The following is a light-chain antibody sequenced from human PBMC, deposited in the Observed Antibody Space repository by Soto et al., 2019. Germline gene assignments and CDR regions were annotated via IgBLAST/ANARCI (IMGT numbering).Light chain of an antibody. CDR1: QSVSSY. CDR3: QQRSNWSVT. CDR2: DAS. V-gene: IGKV3-11*01. Sequence: EIVLTQSPATLSLSPGERATLSCRASQSVSSYLAWYQQKPGQAPRLLIYDASNRATGIPARFSGSGSGTDFTLTLSSLEPEDFAVYYCQQRSNWSVTFGGGTKVEIK. J-gene: IGKJ4*01.